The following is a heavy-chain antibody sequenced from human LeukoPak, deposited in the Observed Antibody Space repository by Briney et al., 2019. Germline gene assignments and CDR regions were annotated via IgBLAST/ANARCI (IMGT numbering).Heavy chain of an antibody. D-gene: IGHD4-11*01. J-gene: IGHJ5*02. CDR3: ARDLQGPFDP. CDR1: GGSISSSNW. V-gene: IGHV4-4*02. CDR2: IYHSGST. Sequence: SETLSLTCAVSGGSISSSNWWSWVRQPPGKGLEWIGEIYHSGSTNYNPSLKSRVTISVDTSKNQFSQKLSSVTAADTAVYYCARDLQGPFDPWGQGTLVTVSS.